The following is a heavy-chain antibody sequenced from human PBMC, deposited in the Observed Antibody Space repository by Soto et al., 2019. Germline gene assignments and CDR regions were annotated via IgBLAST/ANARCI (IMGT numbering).Heavy chain of an antibody. CDR3: ARPIGNWNYYYYGMDV. J-gene: IGHJ6*02. Sequence: GASVEVSCKASGYTFTSYDINWVRQANGQGLEWMGWMNPNSGNTGYAQKFQGRVTMTRNTSISTAYMELSSLRSEDSAVYYCARPIGNWNYYYYGMDVWGQGTTVT. CDR2: MNPNSGNT. CDR1: GYTFTSYD. D-gene: IGHD3-3*01. V-gene: IGHV1-8*01.